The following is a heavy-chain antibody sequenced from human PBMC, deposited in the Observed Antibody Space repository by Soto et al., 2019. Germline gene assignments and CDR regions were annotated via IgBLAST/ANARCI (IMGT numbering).Heavy chain of an antibody. V-gene: IGHV4-4*02. Sequence: QVQLQESGPGLVKPSGTLSLTCAVSGGSISSSNWWSWVRQPPGKGLEWIGEIYHSGNTNYNPSLKGRVTISVXXXKXXFSLKPSSVTAADTAVYYCARARRRGYSGYDEFDYWGQGTLVTVSS. D-gene: IGHD5-12*01. CDR3: ARARRRGYSGYDEFDY. CDR1: GGSISSSNW. CDR2: IYHSGNT. J-gene: IGHJ4*02.